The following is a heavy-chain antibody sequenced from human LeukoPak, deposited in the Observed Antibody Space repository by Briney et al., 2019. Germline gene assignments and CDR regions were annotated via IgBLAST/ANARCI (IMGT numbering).Heavy chain of an antibody. Sequence: GGSLRLSCTVSGFTVSSNSMSWVRQAPGKGLEWVSYISSSGSTIYYADSVKGRFTISRDNAKNSLYLQMNSLRAEDTAVYYCARLIGIQLWIDYWGQGTLVTVSS. J-gene: IGHJ4*02. V-gene: IGHV3-48*04. D-gene: IGHD5-18*01. CDR1: GFTVSSNS. CDR2: ISSSGSTI. CDR3: ARLIGIQLWIDY.